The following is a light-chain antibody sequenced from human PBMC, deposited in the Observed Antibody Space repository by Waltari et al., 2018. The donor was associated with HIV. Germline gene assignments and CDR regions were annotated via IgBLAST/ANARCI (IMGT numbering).Light chain of an antibody. J-gene: IGLJ1*01. V-gene: IGLV2-14*03. CDR3: ASFTSGRLNV. CDR2: DVY. CDR1: SRDVGAYDY. Sequence: QSALTQPASVSGSPGQSITISCTGTSRDVGAYDYVSWYQQHPGKVPKLLIYDVYNRPSRISNRFSGSKSGNTASLTISGLQAEDEAHYYCASFTSGRLNVFGTGTKVTVL.